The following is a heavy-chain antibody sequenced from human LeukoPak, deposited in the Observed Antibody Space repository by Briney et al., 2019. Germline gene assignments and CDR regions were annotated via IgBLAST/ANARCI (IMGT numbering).Heavy chain of an antibody. CDR1: GFTFSSYT. J-gene: IGHJ4*02. CDR2: ISGSSRHK. V-gene: IGHV3-21*01. D-gene: IGHD4-11*01. Sequence: PGGSLRLSCAASGFTFSSYTMNWVRQAPGKGLECVSSISGSSRHKYYADSVKGRFTISRDNAQDSLYLQMNSLRAEDTAVYYCARDRGYSNFDYWGQGTLVTVSS. CDR3: ARDRGYSNFDY.